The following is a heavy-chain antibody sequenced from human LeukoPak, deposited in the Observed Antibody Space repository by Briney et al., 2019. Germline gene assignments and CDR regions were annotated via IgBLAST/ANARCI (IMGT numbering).Heavy chain of an antibody. V-gene: IGHV3-7*03. CDR2: IKQDGSEK. CDR3: ARDGNCSGGSCYSGYYYYYMDV. Sequence: GGSLRLSCVASGFTFSTYWMSWVRQTPGKGLEWVAIIKQDGSEKYYGDSVKGRFTVSRDNAKTSVYLEMNSLRAEDTAVYYCARDGNCSGGSCYSGYYYYYMDVWGKGTTVTISS. J-gene: IGHJ6*03. CDR1: GFTFSTYW. D-gene: IGHD2-15*01.